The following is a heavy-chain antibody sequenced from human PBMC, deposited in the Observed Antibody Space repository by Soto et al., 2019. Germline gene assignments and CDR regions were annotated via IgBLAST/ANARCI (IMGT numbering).Heavy chain of an antibody. CDR1: GGSFSGYI. CDR3: ARGLISGSHYSGGWYYFDS. D-gene: IGHD1-26*01. V-gene: IGHV4-34*01. CDR2: INHSGSA. Sequence: SETLSLTCDVYGGSFSGYIWTWIRQTPGKGLQWIGQINHSGSANYNPSLKSRVTISVHTSKSQFSLELSSVTAADTAVYYCARGLISGSHYSGGWYYFDSWGQGTQVTVS. J-gene: IGHJ4*02.